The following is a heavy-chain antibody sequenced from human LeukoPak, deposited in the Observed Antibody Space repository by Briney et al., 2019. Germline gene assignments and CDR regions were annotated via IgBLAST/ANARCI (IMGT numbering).Heavy chain of an antibody. CDR3: PRDPASHSGSYGEFHY. D-gene: IGHD1-26*01. Sequence: ASVKVSCKASGYTFTSYGISWVRQAPGQGLEWMGWISAYNGNTNYAQKLQGRVSMTKDTSRSTAYMDLRSLRSDDTAVYYCPRDPASHSGSYGEFHYWGQGTLVTVSS. CDR2: ISAYNGNT. CDR1: GYTFTSYG. J-gene: IGHJ4*02. V-gene: IGHV1-18*01.